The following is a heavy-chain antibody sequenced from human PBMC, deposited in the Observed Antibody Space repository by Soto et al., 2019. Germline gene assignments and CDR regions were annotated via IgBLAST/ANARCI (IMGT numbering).Heavy chain of an antibody. V-gene: IGHV1-2*04. CDR2: INPNTGGT. Sequence: QVQLVQSGVEVKKPGASVKVSCKASGYTFTAYYIHWVRQAPGQGLEGMGWINPNTGGTGYAQKFLGWVTMTRDTSISTVYMELSRLTSADTAVYYCARARGSNWYYALDIWGQGTAVTVSP. CDR3: ARARGSNWYYALDI. D-gene: IGHD6-13*01. J-gene: IGHJ3*02. CDR1: GYTFTAYY.